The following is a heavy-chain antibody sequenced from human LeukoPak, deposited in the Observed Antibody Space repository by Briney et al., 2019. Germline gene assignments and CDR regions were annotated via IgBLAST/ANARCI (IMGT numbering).Heavy chain of an antibody. D-gene: IGHD3-16*01. CDR3: ATEHWGPNS. CDR1: GFTFSSYW. CDR2: IKGDGSDK. J-gene: IGHJ4*02. V-gene: IGHV3-7*01. Sequence: GGSLRLSCAASGFTFSSYWMSWVRQAPGKGLEWLANIKGDGSDKNYVDSVKGRFTISRDNAKNSLFLQMSSLRGEDTALYYCATEHWGPNSWGQGTLVTVSS.